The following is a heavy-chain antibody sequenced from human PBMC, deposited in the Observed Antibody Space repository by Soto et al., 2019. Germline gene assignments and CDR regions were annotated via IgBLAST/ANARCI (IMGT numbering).Heavy chain of an antibody. Sequence: GGSLRLSCAASGFTFNNYALTWVRQAPGKGLEWVSTISVSGGTTHYSDSVKGRFTISRDNSKKTVYLQMHGLRADDTAVYYCAKGKQWELPLDFWGHGTLVTVSS. J-gene: IGHJ4*01. CDR1: GFTFNNYA. D-gene: IGHD1-26*01. V-gene: IGHV3-23*01. CDR3: AKGKQWELPLDF. CDR2: ISVSGGTT.